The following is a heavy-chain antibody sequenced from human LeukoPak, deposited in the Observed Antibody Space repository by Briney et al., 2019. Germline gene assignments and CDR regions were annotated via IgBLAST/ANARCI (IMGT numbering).Heavy chain of an antibody. D-gene: IGHD7-27*01. V-gene: IGHV1-2*02. CDR1: GYTFTGYY. CDR2: INPNSGGT. CDR3: ARDRANWGFDY. Sequence: GASVKVSCKASGYTFTGYYTHWVRQAPGQGLEWMGWINPNSGGTNYAQEFQGRVTMTRDTSISTAYMELSRLRSDDTAVYYCARDRANWGFDYWGQGTLVTVSS. J-gene: IGHJ4*02.